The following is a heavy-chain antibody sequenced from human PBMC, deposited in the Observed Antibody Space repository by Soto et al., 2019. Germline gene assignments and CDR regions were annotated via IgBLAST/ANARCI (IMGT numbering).Heavy chain of an antibody. CDR2: IFPDDSDT. V-gene: IGHV5-51*01. Sequence: LKISCKGSGFTFTSYWTAWVRQMPGKGLEWMGIIFPDDSDTRYSPSFQGQVTISADKSISTAYLQWSSLKASDTAMYYCARKGKNSRGQYWLDPWGQGTLVTVSS. CDR3: ARKGKNSRGQYWLDP. J-gene: IGHJ5*02. CDR1: GFTFTSYW. D-gene: IGHD2-15*01.